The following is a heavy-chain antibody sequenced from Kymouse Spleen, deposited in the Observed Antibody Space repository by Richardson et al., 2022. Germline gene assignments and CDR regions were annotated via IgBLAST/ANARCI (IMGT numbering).Heavy chain of an antibody. CDR2: INHSGST. Sequence: QVQLQQWGAGLLKPSETLSLTCAVYGGSFSGYYWSWIRQPPGKGLEWIGEINHSGSTNYNPSLKSRVTISVDTSKNQFSLKLSSVTAADTAVYYCARVLWSRGFDPWGQGTLVTVSS. D-gene: IGHD3-10*01. CDR1: GGSFSGYY. V-gene: IGHV4-34*01. CDR3: ARVLWSRGFDP. J-gene: IGHJ5*02.